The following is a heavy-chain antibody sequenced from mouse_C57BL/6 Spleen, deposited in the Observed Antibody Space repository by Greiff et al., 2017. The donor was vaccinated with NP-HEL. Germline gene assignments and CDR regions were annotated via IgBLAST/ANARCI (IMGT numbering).Heavy chain of an antibody. D-gene: IGHD2-5*01. CDR3: ARRAYVYYSNQGYAMDY. CDR2: IYPGSGST. V-gene: IGHV1-55*01. Sequence: QVQLQQPGAELVKPGASVKMSCKASGYTFTSYWITWVKQRPGQGLEWIGDIYPGSGSTNYNEKFKSKATLTVDTSSSTAYMQLSSLTSEDSAVYYCARRAYVYYSNQGYAMDYWGQGTSVTVSS. CDR1: GYTFTSYW. J-gene: IGHJ4*01.